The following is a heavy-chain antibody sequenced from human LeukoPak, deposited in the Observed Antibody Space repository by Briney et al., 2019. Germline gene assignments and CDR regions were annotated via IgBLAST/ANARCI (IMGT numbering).Heavy chain of an antibody. D-gene: IGHD2-2*01. CDR1: GYXFTGYY. V-gene: IGHV1-2*02. Sequence: GASVKVSCKASGYXFTGYYIHWVRQAPGQGLEWMGWINPNSGGTNYAQKFQGRVTMTRDTSISTAYMELSRLRSDDTAVYYCARNVVPAARARVLDIWGQGTMVTVSS. CDR3: ARNVVPAARARVLDI. J-gene: IGHJ3*02. CDR2: INPNSGGT.